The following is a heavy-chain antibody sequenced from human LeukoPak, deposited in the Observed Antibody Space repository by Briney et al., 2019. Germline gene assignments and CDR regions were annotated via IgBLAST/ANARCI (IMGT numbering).Heavy chain of an antibody. CDR1: GFTFSSYA. CDR2: ISGSGGST. D-gene: IGHD6-6*01. V-gene: IGHV3-23*01. J-gene: IGHJ4*02. Sequence: GGSLRLSCAASGFTFSSYAMSWVRQAPGKGLERVSTISGSGGSTYYPDSVKGRFTISRDNSRNTLYLQMNSLRAEDTAIYYCVKDFGRLASRGDYWGQGTLVTVSS. CDR3: VKDFGRLASRGDY.